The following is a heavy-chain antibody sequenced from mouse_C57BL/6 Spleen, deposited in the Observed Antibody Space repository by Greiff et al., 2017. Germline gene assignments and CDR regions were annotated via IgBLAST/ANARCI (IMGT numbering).Heavy chain of an antibody. CDR2: INYDGSST. V-gene: IGHV5-16*01. CDR3: AREWEGYFDV. Sequence: EVMLVESEGGLVQPGSSMKLSCTASGFTFSDYYMAWVRQVPEKGLEWVANINYDGSSTYYLDSLKSRFIISRDNAKNILYLQMSSLKSEDTATYYCAREWEGYFDVWGTGTTVTVSS. J-gene: IGHJ1*03. CDR1: GFTFSDYY. D-gene: IGHD4-1*01.